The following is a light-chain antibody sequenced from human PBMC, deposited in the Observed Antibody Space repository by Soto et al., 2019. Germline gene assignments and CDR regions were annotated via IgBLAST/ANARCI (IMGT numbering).Light chain of an antibody. Sequence: QSVLTQPASVSGSPGQSITISCTGTSSDVGSYNLVSWYQQHPGKAPKLMIYEGSKRPSGVSNCFSGSKSGNTASLTVSGLQAEDEADYYCSSYTSTRTYVFGTGTKVTV. CDR1: SSDVGSYNL. J-gene: IGLJ1*01. CDR2: EGS. V-gene: IGLV2-14*02. CDR3: SSYTSTRTYV.